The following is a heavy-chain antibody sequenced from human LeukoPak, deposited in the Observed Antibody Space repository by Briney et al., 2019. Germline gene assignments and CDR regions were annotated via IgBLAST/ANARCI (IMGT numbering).Heavy chain of an antibody. Sequence: GGSLRLSCAASEFSVGSNYMTWVRQAPGKGLEWVSLIYSGGSTYYADSVEGRFTISRDNSKNTLYLQMNSLRAEDTAVYYCAKDSNWRHFDYWGQGTLVTVSS. V-gene: IGHV3-66*01. CDR2: IYSGGST. CDR3: AKDSNWRHFDY. CDR1: EFSVGSNY. J-gene: IGHJ4*02. D-gene: IGHD1-20*01.